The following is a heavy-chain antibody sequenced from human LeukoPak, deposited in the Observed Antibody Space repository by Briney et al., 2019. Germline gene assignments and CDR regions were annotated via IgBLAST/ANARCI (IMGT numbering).Heavy chain of an antibody. V-gene: IGHV4-4*02. J-gene: IGHJ4*02. CDR2: IYHSGST. CDR3: ARATTVAGLFDY. CDR1: GFTFSSYAM. D-gene: IGHD6-19*01. Sequence: GSLRLSCAASGFTFSSYAMSWVRQPPGKGLEWIGEIYHSGSTNYNPSLKSRVTISVDTSKNQFSLKLSSVTAADTAVYYCARATTVAGLFDYWGQGTLVTVSS.